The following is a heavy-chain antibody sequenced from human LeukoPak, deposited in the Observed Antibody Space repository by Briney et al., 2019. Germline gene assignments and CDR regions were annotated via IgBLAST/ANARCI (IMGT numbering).Heavy chain of an antibody. CDR1: GGSFSGYY. V-gene: IGHV4-34*01. CDR2: IYYSGST. CDR3: ARDLYDYVWGSYRNFDY. Sequence: SETLSLTCAVYGGSFSGYYWGWIRQPPGKGLEWIGSIYYSGSTYYNPSLKSRVTISVDTSKNQFSLKLSSVTAADTAVYYCARDLYDYVWGSYRNFDYWGQGTLVTVSS. J-gene: IGHJ4*02. D-gene: IGHD3-16*02.